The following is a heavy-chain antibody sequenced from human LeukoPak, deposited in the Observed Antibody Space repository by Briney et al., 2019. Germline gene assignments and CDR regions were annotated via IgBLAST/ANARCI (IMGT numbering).Heavy chain of an antibody. CDR3: ARHSIAAAGTDIDY. V-gene: IGHV4-39*01. D-gene: IGHD6-13*01. CDR1: GGSISSSSYY. CDR2: IYYSGST. J-gene: IGHJ4*02. Sequence: SETLSLTCTVSGGSISSSSYYWGWIRQPPGRGLEWIGSIYYSGSTYYNPSLKSRVTISVDTSKNQFSLKLSSETAADTAVYYCARHSIAAAGTDIDYWGQGTLVTVSS.